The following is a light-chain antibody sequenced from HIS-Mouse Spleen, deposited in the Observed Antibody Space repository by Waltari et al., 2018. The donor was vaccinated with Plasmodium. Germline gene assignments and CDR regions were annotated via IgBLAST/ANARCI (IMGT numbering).Light chain of an antibody. Sequence: QSALTQPASVSGSPGQSITIPCTGTSSDVGSYNLVSWYQQHPGKAPKLMIYEGSKRTLGVSNRLSGSKSGNTASMTISGLQAEDEADYYCCSYAGSRLVFGGGTKLTVL. J-gene: IGLJ2*01. CDR2: EGS. V-gene: IGLV2-23*01. CDR3: CSYAGSRLV. CDR1: SSDVGSYNL.